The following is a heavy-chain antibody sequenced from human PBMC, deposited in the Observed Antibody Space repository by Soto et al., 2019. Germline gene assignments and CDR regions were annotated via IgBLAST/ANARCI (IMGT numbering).Heavy chain of an antibody. CDR2: IYYSGST. V-gene: IGHV4-31*03. Sequence: QVQLQESGPGLVKPSQTLSLTCTVSGGSISSGGYYWSWIRQHPGKGLEWIGYIYYSGSTYYNPSLKGRVTISVDKSKNQFSLKLSSVSAADTAVYYCARDAPGGLPPLGYYYGMDVWGQGTTVTVSS. D-gene: IGHD4-17*01. CDR3: ARDAPGGLPPLGYYYGMDV. J-gene: IGHJ6*02. CDR1: GGSISSGGYY.